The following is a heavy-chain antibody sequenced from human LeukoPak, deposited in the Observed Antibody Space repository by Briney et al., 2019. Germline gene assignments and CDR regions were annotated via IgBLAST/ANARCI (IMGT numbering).Heavy chain of an antibody. CDR2: INPNSGDT. J-gene: IGHJ4*02. D-gene: IGHD6-19*01. CDR1: GYTFSGHY. V-gene: IGHV1-2*02. CDR3: ARVTVPGAIAY. Sequence: ASVKVSYKTSGYTFSGHYMHWVRQAPGQGLEWMGWINPNSGDTNNAQKFQGRVTMTRDTSISTAFMELNTLRSDDTAVYYCARVTVPGAIAYWGQGTLVTVSS.